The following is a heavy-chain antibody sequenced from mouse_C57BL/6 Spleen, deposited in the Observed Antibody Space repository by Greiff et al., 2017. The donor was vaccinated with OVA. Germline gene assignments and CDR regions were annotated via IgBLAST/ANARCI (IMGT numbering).Heavy chain of an antibody. D-gene: IGHD1-1*01. CDR2: IYPSDSET. Sequence: QVQLQQPGAELVRPGSSVKLSCKASGYTFTSYWMDWVKQRPGQGLEWIGNIYPSDSETHYNQKFKDKATLTVDKSSSTAYMQLSSLTSEDAAVYYCARPDYYGSSPYYFDYWGQGTTLTVSS. CDR3: ARPDYYGSSPYYFDY. J-gene: IGHJ2*01. V-gene: IGHV1-61*01. CDR1: GYTFTSYW.